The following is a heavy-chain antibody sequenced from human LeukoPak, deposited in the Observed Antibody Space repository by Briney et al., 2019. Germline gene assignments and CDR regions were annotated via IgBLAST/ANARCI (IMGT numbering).Heavy chain of an antibody. Sequence: GGSLRLSCAASGFIFSTYAMSWVRQAPGKGLEWVSAISGGGSSTYYADSVKGRFTISRDNSKNTLYLQMNSLRAEDTAAYYCAKQWLVKDPAYFDYWGQGTLVTVSS. CDR3: AKQWLVKDPAYFDY. CDR1: GFIFSTYA. J-gene: IGHJ4*02. CDR2: ISGGGSST. D-gene: IGHD6-19*01. V-gene: IGHV3-23*01.